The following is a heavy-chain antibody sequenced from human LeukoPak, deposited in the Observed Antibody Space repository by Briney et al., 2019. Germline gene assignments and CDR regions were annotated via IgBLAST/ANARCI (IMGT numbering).Heavy chain of an antibody. J-gene: IGHJ4*02. CDR2: INPNSGGT. CDR1: GYTFTGYY. D-gene: IGHD3-22*01. V-gene: IGHV1-2*02. CDR3: ASEGGDSSGTLFDY. Sequence: GAPVKVSCKASGYTFTGYYMHWVRQAPGQGLEWMGWINPNSGGTNYAQKFQGRVTMTRDTSISTAYMELSRLRSDDTAVYYCASEGGDSSGTLFDYWGQGTLVTVSS.